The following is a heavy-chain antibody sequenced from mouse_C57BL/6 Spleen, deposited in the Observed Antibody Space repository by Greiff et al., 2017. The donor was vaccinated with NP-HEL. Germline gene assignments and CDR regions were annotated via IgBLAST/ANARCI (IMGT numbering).Heavy chain of an antibody. V-gene: IGHV5-9-1*02. CDR3: TSDYYGSTFDY. D-gene: IGHD1-1*01. CDR1: GFTFSSYA. Sequence: EVKLEESGEGLVKPGGSLKLSCAASGFTFSSYAMSWVRQTPEKRLEWVAYISSGGDYIYYADTVKGRSTISRDNARNTLYLQMSSLKSEDTAIYYCTSDYYGSTFDYWGQGTTLTVSS. CDR2: ISSGGDYI. J-gene: IGHJ2*01.